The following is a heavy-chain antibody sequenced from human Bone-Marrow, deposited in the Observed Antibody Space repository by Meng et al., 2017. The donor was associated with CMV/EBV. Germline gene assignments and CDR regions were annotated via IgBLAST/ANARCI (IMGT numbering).Heavy chain of an antibody. CDR1: GGSFSGYY. CDR2: INHSGST. J-gene: IGHJ4*02. D-gene: IGHD1-1*01. Sequence: QVQLPQWGAGLLKPSETLSLTCAVYGGSFSGYYWSWIRQPPGKGLEWIGEINHSGSTNYNPSLKSRVTISVDTSKNQFSLKLSSVTTADTAMYYCAERGGGYWGQGILVTVSS. V-gene: IGHV4-34*01. CDR3: AERGGGY.